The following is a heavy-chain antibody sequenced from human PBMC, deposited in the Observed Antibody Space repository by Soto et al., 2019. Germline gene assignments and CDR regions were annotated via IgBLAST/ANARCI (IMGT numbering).Heavy chain of an antibody. CDR3: AGGKLATLTDF. CDR1: GYTFTDYD. D-gene: IGHD5-12*01. Sequence: ASVKVSCKASGYTFTDYDINWIRQAPGQGLEWMGWMNPNTGNTRYADHFQGRLIMTRDTSTSTAFMELSSLRSEDTALYYCAGGKLATLTDFWGQGSLVTVSS. CDR2: MNPNTGNT. V-gene: IGHV1-8*01. J-gene: IGHJ4*02.